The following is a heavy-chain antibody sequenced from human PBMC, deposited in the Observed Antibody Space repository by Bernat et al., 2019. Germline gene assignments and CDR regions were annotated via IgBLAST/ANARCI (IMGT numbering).Heavy chain of an antibody. J-gene: IGHJ2*01. CDR2: MYHSGST. CDR1: GGSISSDY. CDR3: ARVYCSGGTCYGIWYFDL. Sequence: QVQLQESGPGLVKPSETLSLTCTVSGGSISSDYWSWIRQPPGKGLEWIGYMYHSGSTNSNPSLKSRVTISLDTSKNQFSLKLSSVTAADTAVYYCARVYCSGGTCYGIWYFDLWGRGTLVTVSS. D-gene: IGHD2-15*01. V-gene: IGHV4-59*01.